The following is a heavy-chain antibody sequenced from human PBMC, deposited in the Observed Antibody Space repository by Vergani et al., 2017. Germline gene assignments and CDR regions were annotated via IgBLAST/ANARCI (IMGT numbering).Heavy chain of an antibody. D-gene: IGHD2-15*01. Sequence: QVQLQESGPGLVKPPGTLSLTCAVSGGSISSSNWWSWVRQPPGKGLEWIGEIYHSGSTNYNPSLKSRVTISVDKSKNQFSLKRSSVTAADTAVYYCARVGYCSGGSCGFDPWGQGTLVTVSS. CDR1: GGSISSSNW. CDR2: IYHSGST. V-gene: IGHV4-4*03. CDR3: ARVGYCSGGSCGFDP. J-gene: IGHJ5*02.